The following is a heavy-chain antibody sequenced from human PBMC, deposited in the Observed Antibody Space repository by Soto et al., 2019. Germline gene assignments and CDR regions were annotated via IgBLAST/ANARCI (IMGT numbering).Heavy chain of an antibody. Sequence: SETLSLTCTVSGGSISSSSYYWGWIRQPPGKGLEWIGSIYYSGSTYYNPSLKSRVTISVDTSKNQFSLKLSSVTAADTAVYYCARITYYDFWSGLGYMDVCGKGTTVTVSS. CDR1: GGSISSSSYY. V-gene: IGHV4-39*01. J-gene: IGHJ6*03. CDR2: IYYSGST. D-gene: IGHD3-3*01. CDR3: ARITYYDFWSGLGYMDV.